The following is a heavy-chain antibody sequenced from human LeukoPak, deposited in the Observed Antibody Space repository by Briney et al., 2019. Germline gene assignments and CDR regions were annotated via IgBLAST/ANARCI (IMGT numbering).Heavy chain of an antibody. V-gene: IGHV1-18*01. J-gene: IGHJ5*02. Sequence: GASVKVSCKASGYTFTSYGISWVRQAPGQGLEWMGWISAYNGNTNYAQKLQGRVTMTTDTSTSTAYMELRSLRSDDTAVYYCARFGDSSSWYNVERWFDPWGQGTLVTVSS. D-gene: IGHD6-13*01. CDR3: ARFGDSSSWYNVERWFDP. CDR1: GYTFTSYG. CDR2: ISAYNGNT.